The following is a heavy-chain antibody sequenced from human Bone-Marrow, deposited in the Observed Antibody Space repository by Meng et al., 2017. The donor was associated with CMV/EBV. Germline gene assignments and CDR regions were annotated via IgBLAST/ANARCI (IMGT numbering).Heavy chain of an antibody. CDR2: IRYDGSNK. CDR1: GFTFSSYG. Sequence: GGSLRLSCAASGFTFSSYGMHWVRQAPGKGLEWVAFIRYDGSNKYYADSVKGRFTISRDNSKNTLYLQMNSLRAEDTAVYYCAKDRGAIAVAGTGFDYWAQGTLDTFSS. V-gene: IGHV3-30*02. D-gene: IGHD6-19*01. J-gene: IGHJ4*02. CDR3: AKDRGAIAVAGTGFDY.